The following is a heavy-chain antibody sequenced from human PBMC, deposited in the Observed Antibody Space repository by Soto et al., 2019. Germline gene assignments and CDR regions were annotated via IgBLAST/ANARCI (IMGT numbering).Heavy chain of an antibody. CDR3: ARVGGFGATTIDY. D-gene: IGHD3-10*01. Sequence: PSETLSLTCTVSGGSISSGDYYWSWIRQPPGKGLEWIGYIYYSGSTYYNPSLKSRVTISVDTSKNQFSLKLSSVTAADTAVYYSARVGGFGATTIDYWGQGTLVTVSS. J-gene: IGHJ4*02. V-gene: IGHV4-30-4*01. CDR1: GGSISSGDYY. CDR2: IYYSGST.